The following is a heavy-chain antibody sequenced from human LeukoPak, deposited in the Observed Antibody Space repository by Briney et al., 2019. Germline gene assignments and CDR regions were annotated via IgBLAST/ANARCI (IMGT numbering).Heavy chain of an antibody. D-gene: IGHD3-10*01. V-gene: IGHV3-20*04. J-gene: IGHJ4*02. CDR2: INWNGGST. CDR3: ARVRYYGSGSYYTNFDY. CDR1: GFTFDDYG. Sequence: PGGSLRLSCAASGFTFDDYGMSWVRQAPGKGLEWVSGINWNGGSTGYADSVKGRFTISRDNAKNSLYLQMNSLRAEDTALYYCARVRYYGSGSYYTNFDYWGQGTLVTVSS.